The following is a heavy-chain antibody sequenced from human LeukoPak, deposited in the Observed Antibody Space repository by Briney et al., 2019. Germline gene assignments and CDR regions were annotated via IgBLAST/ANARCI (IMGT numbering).Heavy chain of an antibody. CDR3: AKDLHSSSSWSFVGY. D-gene: IGHD6-13*01. V-gene: IGHV3-9*01. CDR1: GFTFDDYA. Sequence: PGGSLRLSCAASGFTFDDYAMHWVRQAPGKGLEWVSGISWNSGSIGYADSVKGRFTISRDNAKNSLYLQMNSLRAEDTALYYCAKDLHSSSSWSFVGYWGQGTLVTVSS. CDR2: ISWNSGSI. J-gene: IGHJ4*02.